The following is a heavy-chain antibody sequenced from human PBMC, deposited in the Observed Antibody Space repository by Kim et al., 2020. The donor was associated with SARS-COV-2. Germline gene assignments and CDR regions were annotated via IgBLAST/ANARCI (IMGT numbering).Heavy chain of an antibody. V-gene: IGHV7-4-1*02. CDR3: ARVLDGYYFDY. J-gene: IGHJ4*02. CDR2: P. Sequence: PTDAQGFPGRFVFSLDTSFSTAYLQISSLKAEDTAVYYCARVLDGYYFDYWGQGTLVTVSS.